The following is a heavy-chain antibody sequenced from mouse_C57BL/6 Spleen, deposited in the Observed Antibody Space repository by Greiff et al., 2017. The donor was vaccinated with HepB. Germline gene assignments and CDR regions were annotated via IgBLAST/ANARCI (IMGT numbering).Heavy chain of an antibody. CDR1: GFTFSDYG. J-gene: IGHJ3*01. D-gene: IGHD1-1*01. CDR2: ISSGSSTI. V-gene: IGHV5-17*01. Sequence: EVKLVESGGGLVKPGGSLKLSCAASGFTFSDYGMHWVRQAPEKGLEWVAYISSGSSTIYYADTGKGRFTISRDNAKNTLFLQMTSLRSEDTAMYYCARSSNYYGSSPWFAYWGKGTLVTVSA. CDR3: ARSSNYYGSSPWFAY.